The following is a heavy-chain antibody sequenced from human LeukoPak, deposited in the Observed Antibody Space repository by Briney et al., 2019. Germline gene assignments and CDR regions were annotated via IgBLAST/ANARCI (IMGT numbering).Heavy chain of an antibody. CDR3: ASPRGTYIDY. J-gene: IGHJ4*02. CDR1: GYSISTGYF. CDR2: IFHTGST. Sequence: KPSETLSLTCAESGYSISTGYFWGWIRQSPGQGLEWIGSIFHTGSTSYNPSFKSRVTLSVDTSKNEFSLKLTSVTATDTAIYYCASPRGTYIDYWGQGTPVTVSS. V-gene: IGHV4-38-2*01. D-gene: IGHD3-16*01.